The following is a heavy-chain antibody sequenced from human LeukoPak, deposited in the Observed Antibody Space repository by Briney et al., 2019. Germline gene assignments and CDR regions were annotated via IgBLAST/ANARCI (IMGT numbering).Heavy chain of an antibody. CDR2: IYYSGST. J-gene: IGHJ4*02. CDR3: AGAPYDILTGYSLDYFDY. D-gene: IGHD3-9*01. V-gene: IGHV4-59*08. CDR1: GGSISSYY. Sequence: SSETLPLTCTVSGGSISSYYWSWIRQPPGKGLEWIGYIYYSGSTNYNPSLKSRVTISVDTSKNQFSLKLSSVTAADTAVYYCAGAPYDILTGYSLDYFDYWGQGTLVTVSS.